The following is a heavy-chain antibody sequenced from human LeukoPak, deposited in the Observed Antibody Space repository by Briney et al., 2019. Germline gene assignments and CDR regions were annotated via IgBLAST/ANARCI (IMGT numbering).Heavy chain of an antibody. CDR1: GYTFTSYD. J-gene: IGHJ5*02. CDR2: MNPNSGNT. D-gene: IGHD2-15*01. CDR3: ARARRVVAGSGFDP. V-gene: IGHV1-8*01. Sequence: ASVKVSCKASGYTFTSYDINWVRPATGQGLEWMGWMNPNSGNTGYAQKFQGRVTMTRNTSISTAYMELSSLRSEDTAVYYCARARRVVAGSGFDPWGPGTLVTVSS.